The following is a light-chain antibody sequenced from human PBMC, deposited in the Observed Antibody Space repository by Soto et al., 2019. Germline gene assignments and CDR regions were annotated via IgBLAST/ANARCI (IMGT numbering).Light chain of an antibody. J-gene: IGKJ1*01. CDR2: DVS. Sequence: DIQMTQSPSTLSSSVGDTVTITCRASQSISKWLSWYQQKPGKAPKLLMYDVSSLESGVPSRFSGSGSGTEFTLTISSLQSDDFATYYCQQYHSYRTFGQGTKVDI. CDR3: QQYHSYRT. CDR1: QSISKW. V-gene: IGKV1-5*01.